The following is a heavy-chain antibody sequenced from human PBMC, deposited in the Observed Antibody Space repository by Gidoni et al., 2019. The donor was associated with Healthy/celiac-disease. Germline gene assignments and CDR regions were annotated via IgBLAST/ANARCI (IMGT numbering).Heavy chain of an antibody. D-gene: IGHD6-19*01. Sequence: QLQLQESGPGLVKTSETLSLTCTVSGGSLSSSSYYWGWIRQPPGKGLEWIGSIYYSGSTYYNPSLKSRVTRSVDTSKNQFSLKLSSVTAADTAVYYCARRGAVAGPFDYWGQGTLVTVSS. J-gene: IGHJ4*02. V-gene: IGHV4-39*01. CDR1: GGSLSSSSYY. CDR2: IYYSGST. CDR3: ARRGAVAGPFDY.